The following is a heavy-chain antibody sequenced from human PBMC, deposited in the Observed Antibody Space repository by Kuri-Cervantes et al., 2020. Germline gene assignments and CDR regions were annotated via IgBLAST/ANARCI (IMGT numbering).Heavy chain of an antibody. CDR2: INAGNGNT. CDR1: GYTFTSYA. V-gene: IGHV1-3*01. J-gene: IGHJ6*03. D-gene: IGHD4-11*01. Sequence: ASVKVSRKACGYTFTSYAMHWVRQAPGQRLEWMGWINAGNGNTKYSQKFQGRVTMTTDTTTSTAYMELRSLRSDDTAVYSCARGVHDYSTGYCYYFMDVWGKGTTVTVSS. CDR3: ARGVHDYSTGYCYYFMDV.